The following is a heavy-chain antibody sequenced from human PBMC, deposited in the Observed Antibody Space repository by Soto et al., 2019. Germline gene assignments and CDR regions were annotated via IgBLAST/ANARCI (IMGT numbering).Heavy chain of an antibody. D-gene: IGHD6-19*01. CDR1: GGSISGSY. V-gene: IGHV4-59*01. J-gene: IGHJ4*02. CDR2: VYYTGST. Sequence: SETLSLTCSVSGGSISGSYWSWIRQSPEKGLEWLGYVYYTGSTNYSPSLRSRVSISVDTSKNEFSLRLSSVTAADTAVYFCARSVAVPGAHIDYWGQGTQVTVSS. CDR3: ARSVAVPGAHIDY.